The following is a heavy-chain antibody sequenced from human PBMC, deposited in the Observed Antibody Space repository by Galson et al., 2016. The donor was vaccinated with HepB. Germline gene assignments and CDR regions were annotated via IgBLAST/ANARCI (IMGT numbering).Heavy chain of an antibody. CDR1: GYIFTTYY. D-gene: IGHD2-2*01. J-gene: IGHJ4*02. CDR3: ARKGAAAKYLDY. CDR2: IDPSGGAT. V-gene: IGHV1-46*01. Sequence: SVKVSCKAFGYIFTTYYMHWVRQAPEQGLEWMGIIDPSGGATSYAQKFQGRVTMTRDTSTRTVYMEVSSLRSEDTAVYYCARKGAAAKYLDYWGQGTLVTVSS.